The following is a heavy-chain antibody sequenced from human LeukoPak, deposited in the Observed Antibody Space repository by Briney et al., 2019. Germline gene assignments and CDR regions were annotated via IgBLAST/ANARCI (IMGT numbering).Heavy chain of an antibody. D-gene: IGHD3-22*01. CDR1: GITFSNYE. CDR2: ISSSGSTI. Sequence: GGSLRLSCAASGITFSNYEMNWVRQAPGKGLEWVSYISSSGSTIYYADSVKGRFTISRDNAKNSLYLQMNSLRAEDTAVYYCAREVTMIVVVIRSNAFDIWGQGTMVTVSS. J-gene: IGHJ3*02. CDR3: AREVTMIVVVIRSNAFDI. V-gene: IGHV3-48*03.